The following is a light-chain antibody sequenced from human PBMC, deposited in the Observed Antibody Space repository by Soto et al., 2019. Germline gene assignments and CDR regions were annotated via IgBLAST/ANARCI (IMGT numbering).Light chain of an antibody. CDR3: QQYGTSPQT. Sequence: ELVLTQSPGTLSLSPGGRATLSCRASQSVTSNYLAWYQQKPGQAPGLLIYDTSTRASGVPDRFSGSGSGTEFTLTISRLEPEDFAVYYCQQYGTSPQTFGQGTKVDIK. CDR1: QSVTSNY. V-gene: IGKV3-20*01. J-gene: IGKJ1*01. CDR2: DTS.